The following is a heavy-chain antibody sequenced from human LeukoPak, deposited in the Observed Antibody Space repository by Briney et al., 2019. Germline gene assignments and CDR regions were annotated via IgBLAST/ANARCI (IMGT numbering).Heavy chain of an antibody. CDR1: GFTFSSYC. D-gene: IGHD6-13*01. J-gene: IGHJ4*02. CDR2: INTDGDSA. V-gene: IGHV3-74*01. CDR3: ARGTATTAGIDY. Sequence: GGSLRLSCSASGFTFSSYCMHWVRQAPGKGRVWVTHINTDGDSATYGDSAKGRFTISRDNAKNTLYLQMNSLRVEDTAVYYCARGTATTAGIDYWGQGTLVTVSS.